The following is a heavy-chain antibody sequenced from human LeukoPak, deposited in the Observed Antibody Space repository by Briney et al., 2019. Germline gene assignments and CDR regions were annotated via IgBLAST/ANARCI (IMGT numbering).Heavy chain of an antibody. CDR2: ISGSGGST. CDR3: AKTPVLEWLLYLLYFDY. D-gene: IGHD3-3*01. Sequence: PGGSLRLSCAAPGFTFRSYAMSSVRQAPGKGLEWISAISGSGGSTSFADSVKDRFTSSRDNSKSTLYLQMNSLRSEDTAVYYCAKTPVLEWLLYLLYFDYWGQGTLVTVSS. J-gene: IGHJ4*02. CDR1: GFTFRSYA. V-gene: IGHV3-23*01.